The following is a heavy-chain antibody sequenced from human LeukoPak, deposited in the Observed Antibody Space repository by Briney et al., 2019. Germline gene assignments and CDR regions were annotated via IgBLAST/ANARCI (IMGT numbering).Heavy chain of an antibody. CDR3: ARDDYRGVTNVDP. V-gene: IGHV4-59*01. Sequence: SETLSFTGTVSGCSISPYFWSWLRQPPGKGLEWIGYISYTGNTNYNPSLKSRVTISVDTSNNQFSLQLTSVTAADTAVYYCARDDYRGVTNVDPWGQGTLVTVSS. CDR1: GCSISPYF. J-gene: IGHJ5*02. D-gene: IGHD3-10*01. CDR2: ISYTGNT.